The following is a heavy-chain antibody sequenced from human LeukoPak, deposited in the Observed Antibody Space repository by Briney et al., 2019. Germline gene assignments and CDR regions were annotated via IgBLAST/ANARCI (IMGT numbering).Heavy chain of an antibody. CDR2: IYSDGNT. Sequence: GGSLRLSCAASGFTVSSNYMSWVRQAPGKGLEWVSVIYSDGNTYYTDSVKGRFTISRDNSKNTVYLQMNSLRAEDTAVYYCARDGLYYYGPGSYYTRYYYGMDVWGQGTTVTVSS. CDR3: ARDGLYYYGPGSYYTRYYYGMDV. D-gene: IGHD3-10*01. J-gene: IGHJ6*02. CDR1: GFTVSSNY. V-gene: IGHV3-66*01.